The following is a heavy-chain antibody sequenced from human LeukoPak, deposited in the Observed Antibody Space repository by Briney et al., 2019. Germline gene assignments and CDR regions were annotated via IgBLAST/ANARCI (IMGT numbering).Heavy chain of an antibody. J-gene: IGHJ2*01. Sequence: GGSLRLSCAASGFTFSSYSMNWVRQAPGKGLGWVSSISSSSSYIYYADSVKGRFTISRDNAKNSLYLQMNSLRAEDTAVYYCARDYGDYVSWYFDLWGRGTLVTVSS. D-gene: IGHD4-17*01. CDR3: ARDYGDYVSWYFDL. V-gene: IGHV3-21*01. CDR2: ISSSSSYI. CDR1: GFTFSSYS.